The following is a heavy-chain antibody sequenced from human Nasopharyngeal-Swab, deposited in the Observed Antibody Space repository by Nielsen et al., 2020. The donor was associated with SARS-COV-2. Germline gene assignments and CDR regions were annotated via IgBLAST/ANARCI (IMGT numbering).Heavy chain of an antibody. Sequence: GGSLRLSCAASGLTFSSFWMTWVRQAPGKGLEWVANINKDGSQRNYVDSVKGRFTISRDNAKNSLYLQMNSLRVDDTAVYYCARDPGWLQFDYWGQGTLVTVSS. CDR1: GLTFSSFW. CDR2: INKDGSQR. J-gene: IGHJ4*02. CDR3: ARDPGWLQFDY. D-gene: IGHD5-24*01. V-gene: IGHV3-7*03.